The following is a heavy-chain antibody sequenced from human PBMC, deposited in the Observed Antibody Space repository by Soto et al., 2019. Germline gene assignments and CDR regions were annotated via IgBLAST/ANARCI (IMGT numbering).Heavy chain of an antibody. CDR1: GFTFSSYG. CDR2: ISYDGSNK. CDR3: AKQGSITMVRLRVRRGSFDI. V-gene: IGHV3-30*18. Sequence: PGGSLRLSCAASGFTFSSYGMHWVRQAPGKGLEWVAVISYDGSNKYYADSVKGRFTISRDNSKNTLYLQMNSLRAEDTAVYYCAKQGSITMVRLRVRRGSFDIWGQGTMVTVSS. D-gene: IGHD3-10*01. J-gene: IGHJ3*02.